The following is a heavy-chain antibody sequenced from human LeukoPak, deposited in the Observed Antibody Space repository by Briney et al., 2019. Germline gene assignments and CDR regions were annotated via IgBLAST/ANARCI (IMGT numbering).Heavy chain of an antibody. CDR3: ARVAAAIGDWFDP. Sequence: SVKVSCKASGGTFTSYAISWVRQAPAPGLEWMGGIIPIFGTANYAQKFQGRVTITSDESTSTAYMELSSLRFEDTAVYYCARVAAAIGDWFDPWGQGTLVIVSS. CDR1: GGTFTSYA. J-gene: IGHJ5*02. CDR2: IIPIFGTA. D-gene: IGHD2-2*02. V-gene: IGHV1-69*13.